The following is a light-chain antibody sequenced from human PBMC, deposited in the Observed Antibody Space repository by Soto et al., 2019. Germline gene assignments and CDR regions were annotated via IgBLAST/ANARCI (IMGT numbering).Light chain of an antibody. J-gene: IGKJ1*01. V-gene: IGKV1-39*01. CDR3: QQLNSYPRT. CDR1: QSISNF. Sequence: DIQMTQSPSSLSASLGDRVTITCRASQSISNFLNWAQHKPGNAPKVLISAASTLQSGVPPRFSGTESGTDFTLTISSLQPEDFATYYCQQLNSYPRTFGQGTKVDIK. CDR2: AAS.